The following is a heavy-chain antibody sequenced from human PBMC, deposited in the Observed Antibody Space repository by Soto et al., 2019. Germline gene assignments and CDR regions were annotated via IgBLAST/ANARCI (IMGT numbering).Heavy chain of an antibody. Sequence: SVKVSCKASGGTFSSYAISWVRQAPGQGLEWMGGIIPIFGTANYAQKFQGRVTITADESTSTAYMELSSLRSEDTAVYYCARTATWPEGFFFDYWGQGTLVTVSS. D-gene: IGHD3-3*01. CDR1: GGTFSSYA. CDR3: ARTATWPEGFFFDY. CDR2: IIPIFGTA. V-gene: IGHV1-69*13. J-gene: IGHJ4*02.